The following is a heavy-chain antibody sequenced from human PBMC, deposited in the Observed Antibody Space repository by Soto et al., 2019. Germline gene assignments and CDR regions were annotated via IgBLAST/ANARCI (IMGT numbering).Heavy chain of an antibody. J-gene: IGHJ5*02. CDR2: IIPLFATA. Sequence: QAQLVQSEAEVKRPGSSVKVSCKASGGTFSSYAISWVRQAPGQGLEWMGGIIPLFATANYAQKFQGRVTITADETTNTAYMELSSLRFEDTAVYYCARLVPGSPAAGNWFDPWGQGTLVTVSS. V-gene: IGHV1-69*12. CDR3: ARLVPGSPAAGNWFDP. CDR1: GGTFSSYA. D-gene: IGHD2-15*01.